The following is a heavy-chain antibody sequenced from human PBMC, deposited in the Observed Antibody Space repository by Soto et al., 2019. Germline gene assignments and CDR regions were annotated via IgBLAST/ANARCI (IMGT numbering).Heavy chain of an antibody. Sequence: PGGSLRLSCAASGFTFSSYAMHWVRQAPGKGLEWVAVISYDGSNKYYADSVKGRFTISRDNSKNTLYLQMNSLRSEDTAVYYCARANYGGNALDYWGQGTLVTVSS. CDR2: ISYDGSNK. V-gene: IGHV3-30-3*01. CDR3: ARANYGGNALDY. CDR1: GFTFSSYA. J-gene: IGHJ4*02. D-gene: IGHD4-17*01.